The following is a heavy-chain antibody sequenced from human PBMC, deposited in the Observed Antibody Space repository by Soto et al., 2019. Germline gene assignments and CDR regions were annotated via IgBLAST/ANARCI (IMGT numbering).Heavy chain of an antibody. CDR1: GYTFISYY. J-gene: IGHJ5*02. CDR2: INPRDGST. D-gene: IGHD2-2*01. CDR3: ARAYPSSSTLGWSDP. V-gene: IGHV1-46*01. Sequence: ASAKVSCKASGYTFISYYVYWVRRAPGQGLEWMGTINPRDGSTSYAQKFQGRVIMTRDTSTSIVYMELSSLRSEDTAFYYCARAYPSSSTLGWSDPWGQGTLVTVSS.